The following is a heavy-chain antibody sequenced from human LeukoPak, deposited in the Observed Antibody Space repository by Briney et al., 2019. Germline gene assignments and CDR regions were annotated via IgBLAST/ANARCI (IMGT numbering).Heavy chain of an antibody. V-gene: IGHV3-9*01. CDR3: AKGARYSSSWYEEDFDY. D-gene: IGHD6-13*01. CDR2: ISWNSGSI. Sequence: GGSLRLSCAASGFTFDDYAMHWVRQAPGKSLEWVSGISWNSGSIGYADSVKGRFTISRDNAKNSLYLQMNSLRAEDTALYYCAKGARYSSSWYEEDFDYWGQGTLVTVSS. J-gene: IGHJ4*02. CDR1: GFTFDDYA.